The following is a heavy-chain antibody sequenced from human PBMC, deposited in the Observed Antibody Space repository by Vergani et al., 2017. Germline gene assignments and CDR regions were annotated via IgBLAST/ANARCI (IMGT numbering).Heavy chain of an antibody. V-gene: IGHV3-30-3*01. D-gene: IGHD2-2*01. CDR3: ASLYCGSTSCPYYFFDY. J-gene: IGHJ4*02. CDR2: ISYDGSNK. Sequence: QVQLVESGGGVVQPGRSLRLSCAASGFTFNSYAMHWVRQAPGKGLEWVAVISYDGSNKFYADSVKGRFTISRYNSKNTLYLQMNSLRSEDTAGYYCASLYCGSTSCPYYFFDYWGQGTLVTVSS. CDR1: GFTFNSYA.